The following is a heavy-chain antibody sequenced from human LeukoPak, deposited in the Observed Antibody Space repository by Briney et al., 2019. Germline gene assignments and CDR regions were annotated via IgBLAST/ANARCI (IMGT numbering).Heavy chain of an antibody. Sequence: PSETLSLTCAVYGGSFSGYYWSWIRQPPGKGLEWIGEINHSGSTNYNPSLKSRVTIPVDTSKNQFSLKLSSVTAADTAVYYCARGGVAAAGYYYYGMDVWGQGTTVTVSS. D-gene: IGHD6-13*01. V-gene: IGHV4-34*01. CDR2: INHSGST. J-gene: IGHJ6*02. CDR1: GGSFSGYY. CDR3: ARGGVAAAGYYYYGMDV.